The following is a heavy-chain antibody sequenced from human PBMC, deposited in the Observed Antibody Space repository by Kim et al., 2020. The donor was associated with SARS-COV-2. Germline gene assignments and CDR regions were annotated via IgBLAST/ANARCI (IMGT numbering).Heavy chain of an antibody. V-gene: IGHV3-21*01. J-gene: IGHJ4*02. Sequence: ADSVKGRFTISRDNAKNSLYLQMNSPRAEDTAVYDCARDPGAAAGTRDDYWGQGTLVTVSS. D-gene: IGHD6-13*01. CDR3: ARDPGAAAGTRDDY.